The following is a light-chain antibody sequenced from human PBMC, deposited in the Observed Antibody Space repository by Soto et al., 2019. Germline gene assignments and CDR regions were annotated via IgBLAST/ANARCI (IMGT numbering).Light chain of an antibody. Sequence: QCALTQPASVSGSPGQSITISCTGTSSDVGGYNYVSWYQQRPGKAPKLMIYEVTNRPSGVSNRFSGSKSGNTASLTISGLQAEDEADYYCTSYTSSSTFVVFGGGTKLTVL. J-gene: IGLJ3*02. CDR2: EVT. V-gene: IGLV2-14*01. CDR3: TSYTSSSTFVV. CDR1: SSDVGGYNY.